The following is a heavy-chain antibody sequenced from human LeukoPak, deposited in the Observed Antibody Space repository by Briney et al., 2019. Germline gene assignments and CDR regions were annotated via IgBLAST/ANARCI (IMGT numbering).Heavy chain of an antibody. CDR3: ATGPPFLSGENNNYYYGMDV. CDR1: GYTLTELS. Sequence: EVSVKVSCKVSGYTLTELSMHWVRQAPGKGLEWMGGFDPEDGETIYAQKFQGRVTMTEDTSTDTAYMELSSLRSEDTAVYYCATGPPFLSGENNNYYYGMDVWGQGTTVTVSS. V-gene: IGHV1-24*01. D-gene: IGHD1/OR15-1a*01. J-gene: IGHJ6*02. CDR2: FDPEDGET.